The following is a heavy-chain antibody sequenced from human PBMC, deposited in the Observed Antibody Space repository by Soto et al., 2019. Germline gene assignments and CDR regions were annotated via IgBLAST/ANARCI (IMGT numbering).Heavy chain of an antibody. V-gene: IGHV4-59*11. D-gene: IGHD5-18*01. Sequence: PXETLCLPRTASGGSISSHEWSWIRQSPGKGMEWIGNIDYSGSTNYNPSLKSRVTISVDTSKKQFSLKLRSVTGADTAVYYCAGMRTYGYSYFEYWRQGTLVTVSS. J-gene: IGHJ4*02. CDR1: GGSISSHE. CDR3: AGMRTYGYSYFEY. CDR2: IDYSGST.